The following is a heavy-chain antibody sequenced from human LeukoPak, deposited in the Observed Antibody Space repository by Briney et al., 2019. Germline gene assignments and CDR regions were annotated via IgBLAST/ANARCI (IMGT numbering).Heavy chain of an antibody. V-gene: IGHV5-51*01. J-gene: IGHJ4*02. CDR1: GHSFTTYW. CDR3: AKSTSAGTSSPFDY. D-gene: IGHD6-13*01. CDR2: IYPGDSDT. Sequence: GESLKISCKTSGHSFTTYWIGWVRQMPGKGLEWMGIIYPGDSDTRYSPSLQGQVTISADKSISTAYLQWSSLKASDTAMYYCAKSTSAGTSSPFDYWGQGTLVTVSP.